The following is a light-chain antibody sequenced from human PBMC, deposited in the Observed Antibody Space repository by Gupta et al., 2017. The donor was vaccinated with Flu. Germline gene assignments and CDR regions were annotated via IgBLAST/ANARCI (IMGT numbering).Light chain of an antibody. CDR2: LGS. V-gene: IGKV2-28*01. CDR1: QSLLHSNGYNY. CDR3: IQALQTPWT. J-gene: IGKJ1*01. Sequence: DIVMTQSPLSLPVTPGEPASISCRSSQSLLHSNGYNYLDWYLQKPGQSPQLLIYLGSNRASGVPDRFSGSGSGTDFTLKNSRVEAEDVGVYYCIQALQTPWTFGQGTKVEIK.